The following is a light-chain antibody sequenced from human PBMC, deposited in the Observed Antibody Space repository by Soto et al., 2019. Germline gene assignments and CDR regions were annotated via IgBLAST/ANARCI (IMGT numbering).Light chain of an antibody. Sequence: AIQLTQSPSSLSASVGDRVTITCRASQGIASALAWYQQRPGKTPKLLIFDASTLESGVPSRFSGSGSGTDFTLTISTLQPEDFAAYYCQQFNTYPWTFGQGTKVEIK. CDR1: QGIASA. J-gene: IGKJ1*01. V-gene: IGKV1-13*02. CDR3: QQFNTYPWT. CDR2: DAS.